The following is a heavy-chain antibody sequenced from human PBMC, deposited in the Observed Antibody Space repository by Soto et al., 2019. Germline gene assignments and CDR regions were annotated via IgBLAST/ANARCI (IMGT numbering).Heavy chain of an antibody. D-gene: IGHD2-15*01. CDR1: GYTFTSYG. Sequence: QVQLLQSGTEVKKPGASVTVSCKASGYTFTSYGISWVRQAPGQALEWTGWISAYNGNTNYAQKLQGRVTMTTDTSTSTAYMELRSLRSDDTAVYYCARSGCSGGSCYSYYFDYWGQGTLVTVSS. J-gene: IGHJ4*02. CDR3: ARSGCSGGSCYSYYFDY. CDR2: ISAYNGNT. V-gene: IGHV1-18*01.